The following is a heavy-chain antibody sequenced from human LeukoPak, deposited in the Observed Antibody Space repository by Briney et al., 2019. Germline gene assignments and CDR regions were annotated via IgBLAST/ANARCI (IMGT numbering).Heavy chain of an antibody. CDR1: GFSFSSTW. Sequence: GGSLKLSCAASGFSFSSTWMHWVRQAPGRGLEWVSLINNDATSKTYADSVKGRFTISRDNAKNTVYLQMDSLRDEDTAVYYCARDRYYIIDYWGQGALVTVSS. CDR2: INNDATSK. V-gene: IGHV3-74*01. J-gene: IGHJ4*02. D-gene: IGHD1-26*01. CDR3: ARDRYYIIDY.